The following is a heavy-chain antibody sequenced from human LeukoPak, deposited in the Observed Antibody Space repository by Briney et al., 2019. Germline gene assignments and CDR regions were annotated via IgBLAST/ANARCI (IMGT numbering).Heavy chain of an antibody. V-gene: IGHV1-46*01. CDR1: GYTFTSYY. CDR3: ARDAIAVAGTGAFGI. D-gene: IGHD6-19*01. Sequence: GASVKVSCKASGYTFTSYYMHWVRQAPGQGLEWMGIINPSGGSTSYAQKFQGRVTMTRDTSTSTVYMELSSLRSEDTAVYYCARDAIAVAGTGAFGIWGQGTMVTVSS. J-gene: IGHJ3*02. CDR2: INPSGGST.